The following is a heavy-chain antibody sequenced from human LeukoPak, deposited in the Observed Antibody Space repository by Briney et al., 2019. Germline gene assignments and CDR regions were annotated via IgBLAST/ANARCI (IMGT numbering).Heavy chain of an antibody. CDR1: GDSISSSKYY. V-gene: IGHV4-39*01. J-gene: IGHJ5*02. CDR2: IYKSGST. D-gene: IGHD6-19*01. CDR3: ARSLSRAGLT. Sequence: SETLSLTCTVSGDSISSSKYYWGWIRQSPGKGLEWIVSIYKSGSTFYNPSLKSRVIISVDTSRNQFSLKLNSVSAADTAVYYCARSLSRAGLTWGQGTLVAVSS.